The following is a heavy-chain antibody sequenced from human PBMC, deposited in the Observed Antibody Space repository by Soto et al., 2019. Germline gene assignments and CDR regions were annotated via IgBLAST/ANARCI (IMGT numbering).Heavy chain of an antibody. CDR2: IYYSGST. CDR3: ARVSGGYDSTRRYSYYYGMDV. Sequence: SETLSLTCTVSGGSISSGDYYWSWIRQPPGKGLEWIGYIYYSGSTYYNPSLKSRVTISVDTSNNQFSLKLSSVTAADTAVYYCARVSGGYDSTRRYSYYYGMDVWGQGTTVTVSS. CDR1: GGSISSGDYY. J-gene: IGHJ6*02. D-gene: IGHD5-12*01. V-gene: IGHV4-30-4*01.